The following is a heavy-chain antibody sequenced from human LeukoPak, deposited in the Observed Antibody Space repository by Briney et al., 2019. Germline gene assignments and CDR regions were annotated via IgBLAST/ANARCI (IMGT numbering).Heavy chain of an antibody. CDR1: GGSITSDEYY. CDR3: ARPSLTGYGLDYYGMDV. CDR2: MSYNGSA. D-gene: IGHD3-9*01. Sequence: SETLSLTRTVSGGSITSDEYYWSWIRQSPGKGLEWIGYMSYNGSAYYNPSLKSRVTISVDTSKNQFSLKLTSVTAADAAVYYCARPSLTGYGLDYYGMDVWGQGTTVTVSS. J-gene: IGHJ6*02. V-gene: IGHV4-30-4*01.